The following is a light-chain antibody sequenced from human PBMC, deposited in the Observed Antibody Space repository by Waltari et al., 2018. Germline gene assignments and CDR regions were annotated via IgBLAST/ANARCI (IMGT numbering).Light chain of an antibody. V-gene: IGKV4-1*01. J-gene: IGKJ2*01. Sequence: DIVMTQSPDSLAVSLGERATINSRTSQSVLSSSNNRNYLGWYLQKPGQPPKLLISWASTREFGVPDRFSGSGSGTDFTLTISSLQAEDVALYYCQQCYTFPYTFGQGTKLEIK. CDR1: QSVLSSSNNRNY. CDR2: WAS. CDR3: QQCYTFPYT.